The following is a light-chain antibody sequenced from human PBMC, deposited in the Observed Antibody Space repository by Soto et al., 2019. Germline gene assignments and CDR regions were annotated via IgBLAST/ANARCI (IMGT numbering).Light chain of an antibody. CDR1: QSLSRDY. CDR2: GAS. V-gene: IGKV3-20*01. Sequence: EIVLTQSPGTLSLSPGERATLSCRASQSLSRDYLAWYQQISGQAPRVLIYGASTRATGIPDRFSGSGSGTHFTLTISRLEPEDFAVYYCQQFGNSRYTFGQGTKLEIK. CDR3: QQFGNSRYT. J-gene: IGKJ2*01.